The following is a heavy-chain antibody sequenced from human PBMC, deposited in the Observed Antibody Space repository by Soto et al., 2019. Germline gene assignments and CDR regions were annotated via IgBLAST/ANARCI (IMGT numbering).Heavy chain of an antibody. V-gene: IGHV1-18*04. CDR2: ISAYNGNT. D-gene: IGHD2-15*01. Sequence: GASVKVSCKASGYTFTSYGISWVRQAPGQGLEWMGWISAYNGNTNYAQKLQGRVTMTTDTSTSTAYMELRSLRPDDTAVYYCARDRDVVVVAATPLGWFAPWGQGTLVTVSS. J-gene: IGHJ5*02. CDR3: ARDRDVVVVAATPLGWFAP. CDR1: GYTFTSYG.